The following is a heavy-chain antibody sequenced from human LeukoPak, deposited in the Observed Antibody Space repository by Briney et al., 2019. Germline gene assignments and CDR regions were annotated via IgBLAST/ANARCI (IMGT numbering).Heavy chain of an antibody. CDR2: ISGSGGST. V-gene: IGHV3-23*01. Sequence: PGGSLRLSCAASGFTVSSNYMSWVRQAPGKGLEWVSAISGSGGSTYYADSVKGRFTISRDNSKNTLYLQMNSLRAEDTAVYYCAKGGRNIVVVPAAPFDYWGQGTLVTVSS. CDR1: GFTVSSNY. CDR3: AKGGRNIVVVPAAPFDY. D-gene: IGHD2-2*01. J-gene: IGHJ4*02.